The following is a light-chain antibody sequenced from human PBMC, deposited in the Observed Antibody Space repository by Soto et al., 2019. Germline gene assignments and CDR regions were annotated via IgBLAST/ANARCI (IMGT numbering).Light chain of an antibody. Sequence: QSALTQPASVSGSLGQSITISCSGTSSDVGRYNYVSWYQQYPGKAPKLMIYAVSHRPSGVSDRFSGSKSGITASLTISGLQLGDEADYYCSSHTTRSTHVFGPGTKLTVL. J-gene: IGLJ1*01. CDR3: SSHTTRSTHV. CDR2: AVS. V-gene: IGLV2-14*01. CDR1: SSDVGRYNY.